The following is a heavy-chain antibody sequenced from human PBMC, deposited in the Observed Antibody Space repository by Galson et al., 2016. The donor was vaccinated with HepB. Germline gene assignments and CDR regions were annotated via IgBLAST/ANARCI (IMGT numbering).Heavy chain of an antibody. Sequence: ETLSLTCTVSGDSMTSNWWSWVRQPPGQALDWIGEAYHSGSTHYNPSLNNRVTISIDTSNNQLSLELNFVTAADTAIYYCARRVAVPGTRGFDSWGQGTLVTVSS. V-gene: IGHV4-4*02. CDR2: AYHSGST. CDR3: ARRVAVPGTRGFDS. D-gene: IGHD6-19*01. CDR1: GDSMTSNW. J-gene: IGHJ4*02.